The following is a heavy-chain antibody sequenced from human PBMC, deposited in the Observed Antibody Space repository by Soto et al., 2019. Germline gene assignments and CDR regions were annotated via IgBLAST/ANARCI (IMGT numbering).Heavy chain of an antibody. CDR2: IYPGDSDT. CDR3: ARQGLILSGKYSSHSRLAV. Sequence: GESLKISCKGSGDSFTSYWIGWVRQMPGKGLEWMGIIYPGDSDTRYSPSFQGQVTISADKSISTAYLQWSSLKASDTAMYYCARQGLILSGKYSSHSRLAVRGQGTTVTV. D-gene: IGHD3-3*01. J-gene: IGHJ6*02. V-gene: IGHV5-51*01. CDR1: GDSFTSYW.